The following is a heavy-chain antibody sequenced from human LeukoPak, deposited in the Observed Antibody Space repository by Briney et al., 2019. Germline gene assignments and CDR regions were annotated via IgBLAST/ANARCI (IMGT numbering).Heavy chain of an antibody. CDR2: INHSGST. V-gene: IGHV4-34*01. J-gene: IGHJ4*02. Sequence: PSETLSLTCAVYGGSFSGYYWSWIRQPPGKGLEWIGEINHSGSTNYNPSLKSRVTISVKTSKNQFSLKLSSVTAADTAVYYCASLRTGDFDYWGQGALVTVSS. D-gene: IGHD3-10*01. CDR1: GGSFSGYY. CDR3: ASLRTGDFDY.